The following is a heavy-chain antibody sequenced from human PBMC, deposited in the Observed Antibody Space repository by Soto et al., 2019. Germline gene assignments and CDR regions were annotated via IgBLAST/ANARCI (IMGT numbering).Heavy chain of an antibody. J-gene: IGHJ5*02. Sequence: GASVKVSCKVSGYTLTELSMHWVRQAPGKGLEWMGGFDPEDGETIYAQKFQGRVTMTEDTSTDTAYMELSSLRSEDTAMYYCATAHYQESYYFFTWFDPWGQGTLVTVSS. CDR2: FDPEDGET. V-gene: IGHV1-24*01. CDR3: ATAHYQESYYFFTWFDP. CDR1: GYTLTELS. D-gene: IGHD3-10*01.